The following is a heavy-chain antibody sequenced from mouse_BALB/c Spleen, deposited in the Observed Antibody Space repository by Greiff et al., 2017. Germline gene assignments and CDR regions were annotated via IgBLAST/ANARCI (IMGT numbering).Heavy chain of an antibody. CDR3: TRGGDAMDY. CDR1: GYTFTSYY. CDR2: IYPGDGST. J-gene: IGHJ4*01. V-gene: IGHV1-85*01. Sequence: VQLQESGPELVTPGASVKMSCKASGYTFTSYYIHWVKQRPGQGLEWIGWIYPGDGSTKYNEKFKGKATLTVDTSSSTAYMQLSSLTSEDSAVYYCTRGGDAMDYWGQGTSVTVSS.